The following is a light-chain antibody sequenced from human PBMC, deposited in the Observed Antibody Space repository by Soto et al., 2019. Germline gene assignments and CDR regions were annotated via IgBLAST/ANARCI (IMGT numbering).Light chain of an antibody. V-gene: IGKV1-33*01. Sequence: DIQMTQSPSSLSASVGDRVTITCQASQDIDKFLNWHQQKPGKPPKLLIDDASNLETGVPSRFSGSGSGTHFTCTIGRLQPEDIAIYFCQQYYDLPITFGQGTRLQIK. CDR1: QDIDKF. J-gene: IGKJ5*01. CDR2: DAS. CDR3: QQYYDLPIT.